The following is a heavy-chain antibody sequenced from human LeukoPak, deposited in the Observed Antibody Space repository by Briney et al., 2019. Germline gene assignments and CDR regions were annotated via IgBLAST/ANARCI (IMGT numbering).Heavy chain of an antibody. J-gene: IGHJ4*02. Sequence: PSETLSLTCTVSGGSFSGYYWSWVRQPPGKRLEWIGYIYYSGGTNYSPPLKSRVTISVDTSKSQFSLKLNSVTASDTAVYYCARLLERRGSSYGYDYWGQGTLVTASS. CDR2: IYYSGGT. CDR1: GGSFSGYY. CDR3: ARLLERRGSSYGYDY. D-gene: IGHD5-18*01. V-gene: IGHV4-59*08.